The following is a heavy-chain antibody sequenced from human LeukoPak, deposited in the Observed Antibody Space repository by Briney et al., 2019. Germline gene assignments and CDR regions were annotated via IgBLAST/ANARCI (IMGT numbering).Heavy chain of an antibody. V-gene: IGHV1-2*02. CDR3: ARGAEAETSPLDF. CDR1: GYIFIDYY. CDR2: INPKSGAA. D-gene: IGHD6-13*01. Sequence: ASVTVSCKASGYIFIDYYMHWVRQAPGQGLEWLGWINPKSGAADYAQQFRGRVTITRDTSINTDYMEMERVTSDDTAVYYCARGAEAETSPLDFWGQGTLVIVS. J-gene: IGHJ4*02.